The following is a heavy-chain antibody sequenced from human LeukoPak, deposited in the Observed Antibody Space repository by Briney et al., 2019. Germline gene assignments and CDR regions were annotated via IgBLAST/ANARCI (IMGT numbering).Heavy chain of an antibody. D-gene: IGHD3-22*01. V-gene: IGHV1-46*01. CDR3: ARARRGSGYYDY. CDR1: GYSFTSNY. CDR2: INPSGGST. J-gene: IGHJ4*02. Sequence: ASVTVSFKASGYSFTSNYIHWVRQAPGQGLEWMGIINPSGGSTSYAQKFQGRVTMTRDTSTSTVYMELSSLRSEDTAVYYCARARRGSGYYDYWGQGTLVTVSS.